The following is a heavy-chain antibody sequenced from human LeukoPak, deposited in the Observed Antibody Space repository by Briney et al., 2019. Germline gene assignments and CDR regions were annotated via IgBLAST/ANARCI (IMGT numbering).Heavy chain of an antibody. D-gene: IGHD3-22*01. CDR2: INPNSGGT. CDR3: ARGQSYYDSSAYYYEGDAFDI. V-gene: IGHV1-2*02. J-gene: IGHJ3*02. CDR1: GYTFTDYY. Sequence: ASVKVSCKASGYTFTDYYMHWVRQAPGQGLEWMGWINPNSGGTNYAQKFQGRVTMTRDMSTSTVYMELSSLRSEDTAVYYCARGQSYYDSSAYYYEGDAFDIWGQGTMVTVSS.